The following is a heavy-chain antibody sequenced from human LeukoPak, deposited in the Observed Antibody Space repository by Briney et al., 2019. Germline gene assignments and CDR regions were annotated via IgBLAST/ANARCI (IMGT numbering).Heavy chain of an antibody. CDR2: INHSGST. V-gene: IGHV4-34*01. Sequence: PSETLSLTCAVYGVSFSGYYWSWIRQPTGKGLEWIGEINHSGSTNYNPSLKSRVTISVDTSKNQFSLKLSSVTAADTAMYYCARDRIAGYAYYYYMDVWGKGTTVTVSS. D-gene: IGHD3-16*01. J-gene: IGHJ6*03. CDR1: GVSFSGYY. CDR3: ARDRIAGYAYYYYMDV.